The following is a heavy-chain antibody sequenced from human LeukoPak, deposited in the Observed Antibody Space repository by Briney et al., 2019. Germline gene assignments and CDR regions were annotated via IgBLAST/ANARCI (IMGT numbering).Heavy chain of an antibody. V-gene: IGHV1-8*01. CDR1: GYTFTSYD. Sequence: ASVTVSCTASGYTFTSYDINWVRQATGQGLEWMGWMNPNSGNTGYAQKFQGRVTMTRNTSISTAYMELSSLSSEDTAVYYCARAVRGELGYWGQGTLVTVSS. CDR2: MNPNSGNT. J-gene: IGHJ4*02. D-gene: IGHD3-10*01. CDR3: ARAVRGELGY.